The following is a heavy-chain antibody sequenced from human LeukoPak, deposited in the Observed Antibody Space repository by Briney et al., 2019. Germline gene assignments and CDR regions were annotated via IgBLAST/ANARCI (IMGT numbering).Heavy chain of an antibody. V-gene: IGHV4-39*07. CDR1: GGSISSSSYY. J-gene: IGHJ5*02. CDR2: IYYSGST. CDR3: ARGMIVVPAANNWFDP. D-gene: IGHD2-2*01. Sequence: SETLSLTCTVSGGSISSSSYYWGWIRQPPGKGLEWIGSIYYSGSTYYNPSLKSRVTISVDTSKNQFSLKLSSVTAADTAVYYCARGMIVVPAANNWFDPWGQGTLVTVSS.